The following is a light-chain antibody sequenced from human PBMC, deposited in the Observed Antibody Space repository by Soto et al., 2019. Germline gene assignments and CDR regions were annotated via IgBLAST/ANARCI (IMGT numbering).Light chain of an antibody. J-gene: IGLJ2*01. CDR3: GAWDISLSAGV. V-gene: IGLV1-51*01. CDR2: DNN. Sequence: QSVLTQPPSVPAAPGRRATISCSGTTSKIGDNYVSWYQHLPGTAPKLLIYDNNKRPSGIPDRFSGSKSGPSATLGITGLQTGDEADYYCGAWDISLSAGVFGGGTKLTVL. CDR1: TSKIGDNY.